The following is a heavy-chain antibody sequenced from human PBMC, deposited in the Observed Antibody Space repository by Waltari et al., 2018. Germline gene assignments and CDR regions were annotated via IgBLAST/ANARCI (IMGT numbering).Heavy chain of an antibody. CDR2: TRNSYTT. Sequence: EVQLVESGGGLVQPGGSLRLSCAVSGFTISDHYMDWVRQAPGKGLEWVGRTRNSYTTEDAASVKGRFTISRDDSRNSVYLQMNSLKSEDTAVYYCASWQREIVVYWGQGTLVTVSS. V-gene: IGHV3-72*01. CDR3: ASWQREIVVY. J-gene: IGHJ4*02. CDR1: GFTISDHY. D-gene: IGHD3-22*01.